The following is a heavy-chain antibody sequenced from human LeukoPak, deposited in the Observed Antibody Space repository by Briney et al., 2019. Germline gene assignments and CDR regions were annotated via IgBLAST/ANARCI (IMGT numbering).Heavy chain of an antibody. CDR1: GFTFSSYA. V-gene: IGHV3-23*01. CDR3: AKGLAVTVSRYSSGWYDY. D-gene: IGHD6-19*01. J-gene: IGHJ4*02. Sequence: PGGSLRLSCAASGFTFSSYAMSWVRQAPGKGLEWVSAISGSGGSTYYADPVKGRFTISRDNSKNTLYLQMNSLRAEDTAVYYCAKGLAVTVSRYSSGWYDYWGQGTLVTVSS. CDR2: ISGSGGST.